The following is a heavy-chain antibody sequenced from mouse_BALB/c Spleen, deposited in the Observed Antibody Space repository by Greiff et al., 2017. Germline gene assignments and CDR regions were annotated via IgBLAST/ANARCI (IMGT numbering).Heavy chain of an antibody. V-gene: IGHV5-17*02. J-gene: IGHJ4*01. D-gene: IGHD2-1*01. CDR1: GFTFSSFG. Sequence: EVKVEESGGGLVQPGGSRKLSCAASGFTFSSFGMHWVRQAPEKGLAWVAYISSGSSTIYYADTVKGRFTISRDNPKNTLFLQMTSLRSEDTAMYYCARGGGYGNYVYAMDYGGQGTSVTVSS. CDR3: ARGGGYGNYVYAMDY. CDR2: ISSGSSTI.